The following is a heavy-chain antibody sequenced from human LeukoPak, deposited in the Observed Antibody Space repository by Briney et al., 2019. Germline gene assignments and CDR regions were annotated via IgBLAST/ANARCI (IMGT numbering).Heavy chain of an antibody. D-gene: IGHD4-17*01. Sequence: GASVKVSCKASGYTFTGYYMHWVRQAPGQGLEWMGWINPNSGGTNYAQKFQGRVTMTRDTSISTAYMELSRLRSDDTAVYYCVRDSTLVYGDYVYWFDPWGQGTLVTVSS. CDR1: GYTFTGYY. CDR2: INPNSGGT. V-gene: IGHV1-2*02. CDR3: VRDSTLVYGDYVYWFDP. J-gene: IGHJ5*02.